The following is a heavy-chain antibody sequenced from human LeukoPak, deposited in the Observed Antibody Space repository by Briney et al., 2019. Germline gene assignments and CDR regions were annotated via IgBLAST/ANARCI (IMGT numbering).Heavy chain of an antibody. D-gene: IGHD6-19*01. V-gene: IGHV3-48*02. CDR3: ARVSGSGWFPDY. J-gene: IGHJ4*02. CDR2: ISSWSSAT. Sequence: GGSLRLSCAASGFTFSSYSMNWVRQAPGKGLEWVSHISSWSSATYYADSVKGRFTISRDNAKNSLYLKLNSLRDEDSAVYYCARVSGSGWFPDYWGQGTLVTVSS. CDR1: GFTFSSYS.